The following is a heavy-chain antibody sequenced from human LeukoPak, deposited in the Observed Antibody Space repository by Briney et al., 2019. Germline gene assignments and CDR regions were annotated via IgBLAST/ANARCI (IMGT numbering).Heavy chain of an antibody. D-gene: IGHD3-10*01. J-gene: IGHJ3*02. CDR2: IYPGDSDT. CDR1: GYSFTSYW. V-gene: IGHV5-51*01. CDR3: ARHHQVYGSGSHQAFDI. Sequence: NLGESLKISCKGSGYSFTSYWIGWVRQMPGKGLEWMRIIYPGDSDTRYSPSFQGQVTISADKSISTAYLQWSSLKASDTAMYYCARHHQVYGSGSHQAFDIWGQGTMVPVSS.